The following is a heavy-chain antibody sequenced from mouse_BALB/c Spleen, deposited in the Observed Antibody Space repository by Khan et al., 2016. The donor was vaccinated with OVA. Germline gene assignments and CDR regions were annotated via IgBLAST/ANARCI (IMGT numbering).Heavy chain of an antibody. D-gene: IGHD1-1*01. CDR3: VRLAYYCASDGFAY. V-gene: IGHV5-6*01. Sequence: EVELVESGGDLVKPGGSLKLSCAASGFTFSTYGMSWVRQTPDKRLEWVATVTTGGSYTYYQESVKGRVTISRDNAKNTLYMQMSSLKSEDTAMFYCVRLAYYCASDGFAYWGQGTLVTVSA. J-gene: IGHJ3*01. CDR1: GFTFSTYG. CDR2: VTTGGSYT.